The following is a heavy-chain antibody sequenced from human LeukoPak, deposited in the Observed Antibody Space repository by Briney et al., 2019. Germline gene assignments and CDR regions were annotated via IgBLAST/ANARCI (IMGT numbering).Heavy chain of an antibody. Sequence: ETLSLTCTVSGGSISSYYWSWIRQPPGKGLEWVSAISSSGDTTYYADSVKGRFTISRDNSKNTLYLRMNSLRAEDTAVYYCAKGHYYGSGSYWVWGQGTLVTVSS. J-gene: IGHJ4*02. D-gene: IGHD3-10*01. CDR3: AKGHYYGSGSYWV. CDR2: ISSSGDTT. CDR1: GGSISSYY. V-gene: IGHV3-23*01.